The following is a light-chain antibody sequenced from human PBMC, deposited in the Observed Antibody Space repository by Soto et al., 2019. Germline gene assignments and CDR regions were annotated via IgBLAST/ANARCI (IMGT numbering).Light chain of an antibody. V-gene: IGKV1-8*01. J-gene: IGKJ4*01. Sequence: AIRMTQSPSSLSASTGDRVAITCRASQGISSYLAWYQQKPGKAPKLLIYAASTLQSGVPSRFSGRGSGTDFTLTISCLQSEDFATYYCQQYYSYPLTFGGGAKV. CDR3: QQYYSYPLT. CDR2: AAS. CDR1: QGISSY.